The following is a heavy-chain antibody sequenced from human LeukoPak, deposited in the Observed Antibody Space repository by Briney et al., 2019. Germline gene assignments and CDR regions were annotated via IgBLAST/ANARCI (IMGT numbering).Heavy chain of an antibody. CDR1: GFTFSDYY. Sequence: PGGSLRLSCAASGFTFSDYYMSWVRQSPEKGLEWIAFIGTTSTIYYADSVKGRFTISRDNAKNSLFLQMNNLTVEDTALYYCARRGVDSYYYMDVWGKGTTVIVSS. D-gene: IGHD2-8*01. J-gene: IGHJ6*03. CDR3: ARRGVDSYYYMDV. CDR2: IGTTSTI. V-gene: IGHV3-69-1*01.